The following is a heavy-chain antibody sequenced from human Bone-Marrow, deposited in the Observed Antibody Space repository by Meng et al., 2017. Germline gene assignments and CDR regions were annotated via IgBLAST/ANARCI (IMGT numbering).Heavy chain of an antibody. Sequence: QVQLVQSGAEVKKPGFSVKVSCKTSGGTFRSDAIGWVRQAPGQGLEWMGGLIPMSDAPHYAQKFQGRVTITADESTSTHYMDLSGLRSEDTAVYYCASESGRGFTPDYWGQGTLVTVSS. J-gene: IGHJ4*02. CDR3: ASESGRGFTPDY. D-gene: IGHD3-10*01. CDR1: GGTFRSDA. CDR2: LIPMSDAP. V-gene: IGHV1-69*01.